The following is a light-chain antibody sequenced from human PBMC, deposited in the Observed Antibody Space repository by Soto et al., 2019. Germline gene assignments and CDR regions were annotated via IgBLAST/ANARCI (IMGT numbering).Light chain of an antibody. J-gene: IGKJ1*01. CDR2: DAS. V-gene: IGKV1-5*01. CDR1: QSISGW. CDR3: QQYDSYSWT. Sequence: DIQMTQSPSTLSASVGDRVTITCRASQSISGWLAWYQQKPGEAPKILIYDASSLESGVPSRFSGSGSGTEFPLTISSLQPDDFATYYCQQYDSYSWTFGQGTKVEIK.